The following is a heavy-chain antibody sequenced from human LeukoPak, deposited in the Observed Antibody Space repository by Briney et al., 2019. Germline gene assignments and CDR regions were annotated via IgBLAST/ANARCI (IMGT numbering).Heavy chain of an antibody. J-gene: IGHJ4*02. V-gene: IGHV3-64D*08. CDR1: GLTFTTYA. D-gene: IGHD2-2*01. Sequence: GGSLRLSCSASGLTFTTYAMFWVRQAPGKGLEYVSAISPDGGVTYYADPVKGRFTISRDNSKDTLYLQMSSLRAEDTAVYYCVTRPPAGRYFDYWGQGTKVTVSS. CDR2: ISPDGGVT. CDR3: VTRPPAGRYFDY.